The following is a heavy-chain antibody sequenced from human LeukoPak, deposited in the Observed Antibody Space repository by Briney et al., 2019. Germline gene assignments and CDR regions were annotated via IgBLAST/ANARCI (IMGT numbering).Heavy chain of an antibody. Sequence: HPGGSLRLSCSASGFTFSSHGMHWVRQAPGKGLEWVAFVEHDGTTKYYADSVKGRFTISRDNAKNLLYLQMDSLRVEDTAIYYCARDPRTVRIWGQGTLVTVSS. CDR3: ARDPRTVRI. CDR2: VEHDGTTK. D-gene: IGHD1-1*01. J-gene: IGHJ4*02. CDR1: GFTFSSHG. V-gene: IGHV3-30*12.